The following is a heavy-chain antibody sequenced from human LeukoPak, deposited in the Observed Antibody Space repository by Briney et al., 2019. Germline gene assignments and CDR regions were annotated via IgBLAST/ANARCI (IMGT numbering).Heavy chain of an antibody. Sequence: GGSLRLSCAASGFTFSSYSMNWVRQAPGKGLEWVSSISSSSSYIYYADSAKGRFTISRDNAKNSLYLQMNSLRAEDTAVYYCARDPDSYDSSGYFGRPNWFDPWGQGTLVTVSS. CDR1: GFTFSSYS. CDR2: ISSSSSYI. CDR3: ARDPDSYDSSGYFGRPNWFDP. V-gene: IGHV3-21*01. J-gene: IGHJ5*02. D-gene: IGHD3-22*01.